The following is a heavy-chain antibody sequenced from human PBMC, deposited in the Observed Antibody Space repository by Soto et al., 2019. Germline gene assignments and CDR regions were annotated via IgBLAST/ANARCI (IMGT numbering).Heavy chain of an antibody. V-gene: IGHV3-48*02. D-gene: IGHD5-12*01. CDR3: ARDRDNIVATITLYYYYYYGMDV. J-gene: IGHJ6*02. CDR2: ISSSSSTI. CDR1: GFTFSSYS. Sequence: GGSLRLSCAASGFTFSSYSMNWVRQAPGKGLEWVSYISSSSSTIYYADSMKGRFTISRDNAKNSLYLQMNSLRDEDTAVYYCARDRDNIVATITLYYYYYYGMDVWGQGTTVTVSS.